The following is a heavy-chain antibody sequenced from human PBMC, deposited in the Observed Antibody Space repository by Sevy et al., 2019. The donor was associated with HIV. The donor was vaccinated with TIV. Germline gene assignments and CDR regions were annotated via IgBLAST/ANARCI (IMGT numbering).Heavy chain of an antibody. CDR3: ARVNLGYGSSWYLGWFDP. CDR1: GDSVSSNSAA. Sequence: SQTLSLTCAISGDSVSSNSAAWNWIRQSPSRGLEWLGRTYYRSKWYNDYAVSVKSRITINPDTSKNQCSLQLNSVTPEDTAVYYCARVNLGYGSSWYLGWFDPWGQGTLVTVSS. J-gene: IGHJ5*02. D-gene: IGHD6-13*01. CDR2: TYYRSKWYN. V-gene: IGHV6-1*01.